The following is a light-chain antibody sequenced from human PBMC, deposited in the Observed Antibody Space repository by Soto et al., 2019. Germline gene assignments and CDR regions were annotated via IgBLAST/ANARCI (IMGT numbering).Light chain of an antibody. Sequence: DIQMTQSPSSLSASVGDRVTITCRASQSISSYLNWYQQKPGKAPKLLIYAASSLQSGVPSRFSGSGSGTDFTLTISSLQPEDVATYYCQQSYSMWSFGQGTKVEIQ. J-gene: IGKJ1*01. V-gene: IGKV1-39*01. CDR2: AAS. CDR3: QQSYSMWS. CDR1: QSISSY.